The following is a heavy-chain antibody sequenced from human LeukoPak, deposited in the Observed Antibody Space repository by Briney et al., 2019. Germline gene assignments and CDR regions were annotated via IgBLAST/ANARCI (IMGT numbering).Heavy chain of an antibody. V-gene: IGHV3-23*01. CDR2: IRGSGGST. D-gene: IGHD3-3*01. CDR3: AKSVYDFWSGYNY. CDR1: GFTFSSSA. Sequence: GGSLRLSCAASGFTFSSSAMSWVRQAPGNGLEWVSAIRGSGGSTYYADSVKGRFTISRDNSKNTLYLQMNSLRAEDTAVYYCAKSVYDFWSGYNYWGQGTLVTVSS. J-gene: IGHJ4*02.